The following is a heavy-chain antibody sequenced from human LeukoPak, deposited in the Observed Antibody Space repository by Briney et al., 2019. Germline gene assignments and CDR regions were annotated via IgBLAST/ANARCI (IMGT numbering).Heavy chain of an antibody. Sequence: ASVKVSCKASGYTFTSYDISWVRQAPGQGLEWMGWISAYNGNTNYAQKLQGRVTMTTDTSTSTAYMELRSLRSDDTAVYYCARLIVVVVAATPRDYYYYYYMDVWGKGTTVTISS. CDR2: ISAYNGNT. V-gene: IGHV1-18*01. CDR3: ARLIVVVVAATPRDYYYYYYMDV. J-gene: IGHJ6*03. D-gene: IGHD2-15*01. CDR1: GYTFTSYD.